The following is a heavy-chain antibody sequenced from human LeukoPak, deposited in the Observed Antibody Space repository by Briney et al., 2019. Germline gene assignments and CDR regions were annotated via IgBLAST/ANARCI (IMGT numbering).Heavy chain of an antibody. CDR2: INHSGST. Sequence: SETLSLTCAVYGGSFSGYYWSWIRQPPGKGLEWIGEINHSGSTNYNPSLKSRVTISVDTSKNQFSLKLSSVTAADTAVYYCARRTGFDAFDIWGQGTMVTVSS. V-gene: IGHV4-34*01. CDR3: ARRTGFDAFDI. J-gene: IGHJ3*02. CDR1: GGSFSGYY.